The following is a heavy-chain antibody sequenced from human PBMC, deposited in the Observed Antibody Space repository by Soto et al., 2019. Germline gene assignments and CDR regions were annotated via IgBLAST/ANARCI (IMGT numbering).Heavy chain of an antibody. Sequence: SETLSLTCTVSGGSISSGDYYWSWIRQPPGKGLEWIGYIYYSGSTYYNPSLKSQVTISVDTSKKQFSLKLSSVTAADTAVYYCARESRITIFGVVITGGSFDYWGQGTLVTVSS. CDR1: GGSISSGDYY. J-gene: IGHJ4*02. D-gene: IGHD3-3*01. CDR3: ARESRITIFGVVITGGSFDY. V-gene: IGHV4-30-4*01. CDR2: IYYSGST.